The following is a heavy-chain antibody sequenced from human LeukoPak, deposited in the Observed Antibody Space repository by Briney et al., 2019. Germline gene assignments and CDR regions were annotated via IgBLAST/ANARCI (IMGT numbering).Heavy chain of an antibody. CDR3: ARDRAPYYYDSSGIMDV. V-gene: IGHV3-48*01. CDR2: ISSSSSTI. D-gene: IGHD3-22*01. J-gene: IGHJ6*03. CDR1: GFTFSSYS. Sequence: PGGSLRLSCAASGFTFSSYSMNWVRQAPGKGLEWVSYISSSSSTIYYADSVKGRFTISRDNAKNSLYLQMNSLRAEDTAVYYCARDRAPYYYDSSGIMDVWGKGTTVTASS.